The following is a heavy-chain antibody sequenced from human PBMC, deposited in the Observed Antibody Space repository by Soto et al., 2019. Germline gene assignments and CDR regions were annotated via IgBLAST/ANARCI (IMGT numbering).Heavy chain of an antibody. Sequence: GGSLRLSCTASGFTFGDYAMSWVRQAPGKGLEWVGFIRSKAYGGTTEYAASVKGRFTISRDDSKSIAYLQMNSLKTEDTAVYYCTREFDYGDYKYYYYGMDVWGQGTTVTAP. CDR1: GFTFGDYA. CDR2: IRSKAYGGTT. V-gene: IGHV3-49*04. J-gene: IGHJ6*02. CDR3: TREFDYGDYKYYYYGMDV. D-gene: IGHD4-17*01.